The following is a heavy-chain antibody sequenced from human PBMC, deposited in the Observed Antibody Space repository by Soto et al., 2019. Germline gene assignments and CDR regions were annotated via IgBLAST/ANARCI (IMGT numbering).Heavy chain of an antibody. CDR3: AKDRPVKARSGSLSS. CDR2: ISHDGKNK. J-gene: IGHJ5*02. Sequence: GGSLRLSCAASGLIFSNYGMHWVRQAPGKGLEWVAPISHDGKNKYYADSVQGRFTISRDNSKNTLYLQMNSLRGDDTAVYYCAKDRPVKARSGSLSSWGQGTLVTVSS. V-gene: IGHV3-30*18. CDR1: GLIFSNYG. D-gene: IGHD1-26*01.